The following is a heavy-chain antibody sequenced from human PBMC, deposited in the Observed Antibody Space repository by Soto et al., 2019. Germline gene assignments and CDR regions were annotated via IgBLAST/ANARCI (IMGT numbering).Heavy chain of an antibody. CDR2: FDPEDGET. V-gene: IGHV1-24*01. Sequence: GASVKVSCKVSGYTLTELSMHWVRQAPGKGLEWMGGFDPEDGETIYAQKFQGRVTMTEDTSTDTAYMELSSLRSEDTAVYYCATTFSIALQLWWSTGGRWFDPWGQGTLVTVSS. CDR3: ATTFSIALQLWWSTGGRWFDP. D-gene: IGHD5-18*01. CDR1: GYTLTELS. J-gene: IGHJ5*02.